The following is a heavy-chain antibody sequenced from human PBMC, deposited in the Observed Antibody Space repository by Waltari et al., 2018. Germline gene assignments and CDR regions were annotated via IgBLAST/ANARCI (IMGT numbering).Heavy chain of an antibody. Sequence: QVQLHQWGAGLLKPSETLSLTCAVSGGPFTDYSWRWIRQSPDKGLEWIGEISHSGSTNYNQSLKSRVTMSVDTLKKQFSLKLTSVTAADTAVYFCARTWGYSPPLGWFDPWGRGTRVTVSS. CDR3: ARTWGYSPPLGWFDP. V-gene: IGHV4-34*01. D-gene: IGHD1-26*01. CDR1: GGPFTDYS. J-gene: IGHJ5*02. CDR2: ISHSGST.